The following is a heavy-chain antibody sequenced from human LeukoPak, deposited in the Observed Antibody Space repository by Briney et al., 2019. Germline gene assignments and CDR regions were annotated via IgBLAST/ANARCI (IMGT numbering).Heavy chain of an antibody. J-gene: IGHJ6*02. CDR3: ARPPHDYGDPRALDV. CDR1: GGSISSSSYY. Sequence: SETLSLTCTVSGGSISSSSYYWGWIRQPPGKGLEWIGSIYYSGSTYYKPSLKSRVTISVDTSKNQYSLKLSYVTAADTAVYYCARPPHDYGDPRALDVWGQGTTVPVSS. CDR2: IYYSGST. D-gene: IGHD4-17*01. V-gene: IGHV4-39*07.